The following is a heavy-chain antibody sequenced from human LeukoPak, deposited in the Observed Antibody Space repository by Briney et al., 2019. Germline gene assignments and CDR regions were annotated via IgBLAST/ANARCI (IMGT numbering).Heavy chain of an antibody. J-gene: IGHJ4*02. CDR2: ITPSGGT. CDR3: ARDRYGDGFAHLDY. V-gene: IGHV1-2*02. D-gene: IGHD5-24*01. CDR1: GYTFTSYD. Sequence: ASVKVSCKASGYTFTSYDIHWVRQAPGQGLEGMGWITPSGGTNYPQKFQGRVAITWDTSITTAYMDLSRLTSDDTAVYYCARDRYGDGFAHLDYWGQGALVTVSS.